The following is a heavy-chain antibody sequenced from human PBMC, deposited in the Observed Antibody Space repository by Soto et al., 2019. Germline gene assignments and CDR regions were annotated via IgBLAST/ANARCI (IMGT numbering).Heavy chain of an antibody. V-gene: IGHV4-59*11. D-gene: IGHD3-22*01. J-gene: IGHJ4*02. Sequence: QVQLQESGPGLVKPSETLSLTCTASGGSISSHYLNWIRQPPGTGLEWIGYTYYSGTTNYNPSLKSRVSISVDTSKNQFSRKLTSLTAADTAVYFCARGERITMIVDWGQGTLVTVSS. CDR1: GGSISSHY. CDR2: TYYSGTT. CDR3: ARGERITMIVD.